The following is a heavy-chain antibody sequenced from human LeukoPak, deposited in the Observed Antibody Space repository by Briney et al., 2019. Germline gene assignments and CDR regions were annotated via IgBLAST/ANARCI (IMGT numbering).Heavy chain of an antibody. J-gene: IGHJ5*02. CDR3: ARDPKPYCSGGTCYYYWFDP. CDR2: INTDGSST. CDR1: GFTFSSYW. Sequence: PGGSLRLSCTASGFTFSSYWMHWVRQTSGKGLVWVSRINTDGSSTNYADSVKGRFTISRDNAKNTLYLQMNSLRAEDTAVYYCARDPKPYCSGGTCYYYWFDPWGQGTLVTVSS. V-gene: IGHV3-74*01. D-gene: IGHD2-15*01.